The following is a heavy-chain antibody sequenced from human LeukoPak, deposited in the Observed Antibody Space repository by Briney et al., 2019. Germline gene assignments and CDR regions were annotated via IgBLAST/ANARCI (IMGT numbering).Heavy chain of an antibody. V-gene: IGHV3-23*01. CDR1: GFTFSSYA. CDR3: AKGGYCSSTSCYPYDAFDI. J-gene: IGHJ3*02. D-gene: IGHD2-2*01. Sequence: GGSLRLSCAASGFTFSSYAMSWVRQAPGKGLEWVSAISGSGGSTYYADSVKGRFTISRDNSKNTLYLQMNSLRAEDTAVYYCAKGGYCSSTSCYPYDAFDIWGQGTMVTVSS. CDR2: ISGSGGST.